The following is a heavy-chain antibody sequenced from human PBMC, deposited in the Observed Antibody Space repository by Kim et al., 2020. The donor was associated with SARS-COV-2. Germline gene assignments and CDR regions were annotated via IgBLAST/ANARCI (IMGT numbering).Heavy chain of an antibody. Sequence: ADSVKGRFTISRDNSKNTLYLQMNSLRAEDTAVYYCAKLVGATPNDAFDIWGQGTMVTVSS. CDR3: AKLVGATPNDAFDI. V-gene: IGHV3-30*02. D-gene: IGHD1-26*01. J-gene: IGHJ3*02.